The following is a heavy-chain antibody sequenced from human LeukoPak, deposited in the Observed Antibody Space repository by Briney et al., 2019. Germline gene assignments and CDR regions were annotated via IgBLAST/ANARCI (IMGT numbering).Heavy chain of an antibody. CDR1: GGSISSGGYY. Sequence: SETLSLTCTVSGGSISSGGYYWSWIRQHPGKGLEWIGYIYYSGSTYYNPSLKSRVTISVDTSKNQFSLKLSSVTAADTAVYYCARFRGNDYGAFDYWGQGTLVTVSS. J-gene: IGHJ4*02. CDR2: IYYSGST. D-gene: IGHD4-17*01. CDR3: ARFRGNDYGAFDY. V-gene: IGHV4-31*03.